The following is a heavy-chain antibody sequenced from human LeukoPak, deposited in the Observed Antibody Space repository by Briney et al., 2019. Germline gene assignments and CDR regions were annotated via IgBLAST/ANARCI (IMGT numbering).Heavy chain of an antibody. V-gene: IGHV4-59*01. CDR2: ICYSGST. CDR3: ARAGRDGYNYFDY. D-gene: IGHD5-24*01. J-gene: IGHJ4*02. CDR1: GGSISSYY. Sequence: SETLSLTCTVSGGSISSYYWSWIRQPPGKGLEWIGYICYSGSTNYNPSLQSRVTISVDTSKTQFSLKLRSVTAADTAVYYCARAGRDGYNYFDYWGQGTLVTVSS.